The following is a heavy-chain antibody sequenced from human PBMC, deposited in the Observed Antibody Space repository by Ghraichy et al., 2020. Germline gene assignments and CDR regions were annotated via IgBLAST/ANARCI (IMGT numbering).Heavy chain of an antibody. J-gene: IGHJ6*03. V-gene: IGHV3-23*01. CDR2: ISGSGGST. CDR3: AKDGYSSGWLDYYYYMDV. D-gene: IGHD6-19*01. Sequence: LSLTCAASGFTFSSYAMSWVRQAPGKGLEWVSAISGSGGSTYYADSVKGRFTISRDNSKNTLYLQMNSLRVEDTAVYYCAKDGYSSGWLDYYYYMDVWGKGTTVTVSS. CDR1: GFTFSSYA.